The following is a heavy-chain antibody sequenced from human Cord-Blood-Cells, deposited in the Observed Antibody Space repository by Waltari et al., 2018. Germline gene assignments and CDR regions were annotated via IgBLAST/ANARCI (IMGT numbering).Heavy chain of an antibody. J-gene: IGHJ4*02. D-gene: IGHD7-27*01. CDR2: INPNSGGT. CDR1: GYTFTGYY. CDR3: ALTGDDSPPPLWDY. V-gene: IGHV1-2*02. Sequence: QVQLVQSGAEVKKPGASMKISCKATGYTFTGYYMHWVRHAPGQGLEWMGWINPNSGGTNYAQKFQGRVTMTRDTSISTAYMELSRLRSDDTAVYYCALTGDDSPPPLWDYWGQGTLVTVSS.